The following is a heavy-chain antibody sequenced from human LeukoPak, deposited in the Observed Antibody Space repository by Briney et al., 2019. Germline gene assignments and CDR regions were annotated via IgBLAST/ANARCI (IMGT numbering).Heavy chain of an antibody. CDR3: ARAYYYDSRLFDY. CDR2: IYTSGST. CDR1: GGSISSGRYY. J-gene: IGHJ4*02. Sequence: PSETLSLTCTVSGGSISSGRYYWSWIRQPAGKGLEWIGRIYTSGSTNYNPSLKSRVTISVDTSRNQFSLKLSSVTAADTAVYYCARAYYYDSRLFDYWGQGTLVTVSS. V-gene: IGHV4-61*02. D-gene: IGHD3-22*01.